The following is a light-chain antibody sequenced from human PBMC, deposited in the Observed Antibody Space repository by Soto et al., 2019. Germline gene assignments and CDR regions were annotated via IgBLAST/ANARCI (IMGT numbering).Light chain of an antibody. CDR3: QTWGTGIRLVV. CDR2: LNSDGSH. CDR1: SGHSSYA. J-gene: IGLJ2*01. Sequence: QPVLTQSPSASASLGASVKLTCTLSSGHSSYAIAWHQQQPEKGPRYLMKLNSDGSHSKGDGIPDRFSGSSSGAERYLTIPSLQSEDEADYYCQTWGTGIRLVVFGGGTKLTVL. V-gene: IGLV4-69*01.